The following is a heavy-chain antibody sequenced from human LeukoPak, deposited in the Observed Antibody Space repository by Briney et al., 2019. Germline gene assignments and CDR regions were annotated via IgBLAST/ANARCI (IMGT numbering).Heavy chain of an antibody. D-gene: IGHD1-26*01. J-gene: IGHJ4*02. CDR2: ISGSGGST. Sequence: GGSLRLSCAASGFTFGSYAMSWVRQPPGKGLEWVSAISGSGGSTYYADSVKGRFTISRDNSKNTLYLQMNSLRAEDTAVYYCARIVGATPPFDYWGQGTLVTVSS. CDR1: GFTFGSYA. CDR3: ARIVGATPPFDY. V-gene: IGHV3-23*01.